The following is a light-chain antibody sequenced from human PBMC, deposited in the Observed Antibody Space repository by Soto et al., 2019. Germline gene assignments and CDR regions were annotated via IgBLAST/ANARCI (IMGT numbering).Light chain of an antibody. J-gene: IGKJ5*01. CDR3: QQYTNWPIT. CDR1: QTVYNN. CDR2: GVS. Sequence: EVVMTQSPATLSLSPGERATLSCRASQTVYNNYLAWYQQKPGQAPRLLIYGVSARATGVPARFSGSGSGTDFTLTISSLQSEDFAVYYCQQYTNWPITFGQGTRLEIK. V-gene: IGKV3-15*01.